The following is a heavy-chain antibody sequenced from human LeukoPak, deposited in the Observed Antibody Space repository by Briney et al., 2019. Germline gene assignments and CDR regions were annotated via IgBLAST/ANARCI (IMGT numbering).Heavy chain of an antibody. Sequence: SETLSLTCTVSGGSISSSSYYWGWIRQPPGKGLEWIGSIYYSGSTYYNPSLKSRVTISVDTSKNQFSLKLSSVTTADTAVYYCARSYDSSGYYPIGEVWGQGTLVTVSS. CDR3: ARSYDSSGYYPIGEV. CDR2: IYYSGST. CDR1: GGSISSSSYY. J-gene: IGHJ4*02. D-gene: IGHD3-22*01. V-gene: IGHV4-39*01.